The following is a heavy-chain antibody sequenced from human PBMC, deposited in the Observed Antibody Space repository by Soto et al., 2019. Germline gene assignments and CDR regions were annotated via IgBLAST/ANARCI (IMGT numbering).Heavy chain of an antibody. V-gene: IGHV3-23*01. CDR1: GFTFSSYG. CDR2: SSATGAGT. D-gene: IGHD1-7*01. CDR3: AKDRRAGGNYGFYSDF. J-gene: IGHJ4*02. Sequence: LRLSFAASGFTFSSYGMTWVRQAPGKGLEWVSFSSATGAGTYYADSVKGRFTISRDNSKNTLYLQMSSLRADDTAVYYCAKDRRAGGNYGFYSDFWGQGALVTVSS.